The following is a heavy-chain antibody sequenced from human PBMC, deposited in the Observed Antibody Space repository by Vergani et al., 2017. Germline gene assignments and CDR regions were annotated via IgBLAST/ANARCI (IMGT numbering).Heavy chain of an antibody. J-gene: IGHJ4*02. CDR2: ISYDGSNK. V-gene: IGHV3-30-3*01. Sequence: QVQLVESGGGVVQPGRSLRLSCAASGFTFSSYAMHWVRQAPGKGLEWVAVISYDGSNKYYADSVKGRFTISSDNSKNTLYLQMNSLKAEDTAVYYCATNIYDSSGYSFDYWGQGTLVTVSS. CDR3: ATNIYDSSGYSFDY. D-gene: IGHD3-22*01. CDR1: GFTFSSYA.